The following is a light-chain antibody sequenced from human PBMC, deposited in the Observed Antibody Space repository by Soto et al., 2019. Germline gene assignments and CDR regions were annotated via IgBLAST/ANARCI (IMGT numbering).Light chain of an antibody. J-gene: IGKJ3*01. Sequence: EIVLTQSPGTLSVSLGERATVSCRASQSVGINLAWYQQRPGQTPRLLIYDASTRATGVPARFSGSGSGTEFSLTVSSIQAEDSAVYYCQHYSGWPLFGPGTRV. CDR3: QHYSGWPL. CDR1: QSVGIN. CDR2: DAS. V-gene: IGKV3-15*01.